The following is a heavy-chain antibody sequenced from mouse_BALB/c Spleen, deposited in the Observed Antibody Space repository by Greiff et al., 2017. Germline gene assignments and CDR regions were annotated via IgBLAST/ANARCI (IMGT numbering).Heavy chain of an antibody. CDR1: GYSITSDYA. J-gene: IGHJ4*01. CDR3: ARVLLRLGAMDY. Sequence: EVKLQESGPGLVKPSQSLSLTCTVTGYSITSDYAWNWIRQFPGNKLEWMGYISYSGSTSYNPSLKSRISITRDTSKNQFFLQLNSVTTEDTATYYCARVLLRLGAMDYWGQGTSVTVSS. V-gene: IGHV3-2*02. D-gene: IGHD1-2*01. CDR2: ISYSGST.